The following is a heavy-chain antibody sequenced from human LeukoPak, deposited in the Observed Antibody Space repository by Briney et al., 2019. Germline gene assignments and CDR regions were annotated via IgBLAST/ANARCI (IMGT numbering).Heavy chain of an antibody. CDR2: INHSEGT. Sequence: PSETLSLTCAVYGGSFSGYYCSWIRQPPGKGLEWIGEINHSEGTNYNPSLKSRVTISVDTSKNQFSLKLSSVTAADTAVYYCARGEGYSYGYKLFDYWGQGTLVTVSS. CDR3: ARGEGYSYGYKLFDY. J-gene: IGHJ4*02. V-gene: IGHV4-34*01. D-gene: IGHD5-18*01. CDR1: GGSFSGYY.